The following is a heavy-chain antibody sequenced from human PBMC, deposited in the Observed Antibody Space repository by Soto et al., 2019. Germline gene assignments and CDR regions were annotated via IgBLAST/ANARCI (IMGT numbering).Heavy chain of an antibody. CDR1: GFTFSSYG. CDR3: AKEYPDSALGPHVFDI. J-gene: IGHJ3*02. V-gene: IGHV3-30*18. Sequence: GGSLRLSCAASGFTFSSYGMHWVRQAPGKGLEWVAVISYDGSNKYYADTVKGRFTISRDNSKNTLYLQMNSLGAEDKAVYYCAKEYPDSALGPHVFDIWGQGKMVTVSS. D-gene: IGHD7-27*01. CDR2: ISYDGSNK.